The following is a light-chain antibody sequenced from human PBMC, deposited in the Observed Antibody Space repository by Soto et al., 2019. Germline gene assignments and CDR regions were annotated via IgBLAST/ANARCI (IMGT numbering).Light chain of an antibody. CDR3: QQYTNYPFT. CDR1: QSINSW. V-gene: IGKV1-5*03. J-gene: IGKJ3*01. Sequence: GARVTITCRASQSINSWLAWYQQKPGKAPKLLIYKASTLESGVPSRFSGSGSGTEFTLTISSLQPDDFATYYCQQYTNYPFTFGPGTKVDIK. CDR2: KAS.